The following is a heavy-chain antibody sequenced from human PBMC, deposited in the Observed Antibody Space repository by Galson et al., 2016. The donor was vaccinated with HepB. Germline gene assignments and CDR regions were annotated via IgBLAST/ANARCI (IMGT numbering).Heavy chain of an antibody. J-gene: IGHJ5*02. D-gene: IGHD5-18*01. CDR1: GFTFGGFW. CDR2: IKQDGSEK. V-gene: IGHV3-7*03. CDR3: GRSKSMSHRFLGLPRNQRGFNYGSLVFDL. Sequence: SLRLSCASSGFTFGGFWMSWVRQAPGKGLQWVATIKQDGSEKYYVDSVRGRFTISRDNPKSSLYVQMNGLRVEDTAVYYCGRSKSMSHRFLGLPRNQRGFNYGSLVFDLWGQGMLVTVSS.